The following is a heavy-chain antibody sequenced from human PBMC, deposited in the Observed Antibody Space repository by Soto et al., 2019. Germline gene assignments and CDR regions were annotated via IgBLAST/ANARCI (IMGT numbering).Heavy chain of an antibody. V-gene: IGHV3-30*18. Sequence: PGGSLRLSCAASGFTFSSYGMHWVRQAPGKGLEWVAVISYDGSNKYYADSVKGRFTISRDNSKNTLYLQMNSLRAEDTAVYYCAKVGIAAAGHPVDYWGQGTLVTVSS. CDR3: AKVGIAAAGHPVDY. CDR2: ISYDGSNK. D-gene: IGHD6-13*01. CDR1: GFTFSSYG. J-gene: IGHJ4*02.